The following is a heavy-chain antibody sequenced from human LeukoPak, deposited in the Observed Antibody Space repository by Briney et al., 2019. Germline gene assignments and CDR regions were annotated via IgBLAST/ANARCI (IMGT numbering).Heavy chain of an antibody. V-gene: IGHV1-69*04. Sequence: GASVKVSCKASGGTFSSYAISWVRQAPGQGLEWMGRIIPILGIANYAQKFQGRVTITADKSTSTAYMELSSLRSEDTAVYYCAKMTNSGRTFDYWGQGTLVTVSS. J-gene: IGHJ4*02. D-gene: IGHD6-19*01. CDR2: IIPILGIA. CDR3: AKMTNSGRTFDY. CDR1: GGTFSSYA.